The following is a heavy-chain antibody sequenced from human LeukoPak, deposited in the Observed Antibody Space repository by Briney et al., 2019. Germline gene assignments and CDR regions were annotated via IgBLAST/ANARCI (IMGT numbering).Heavy chain of an antibody. CDR2: ISLSGNYT. CDR1: GFTFSDYY. J-gene: IGHJ3*02. V-gene: IGHV3-11*06. D-gene: IGHD3-22*01. CDR3: ARVRMIVVVIRSEDDAFDI. Sequence: GGSLRLSCAASGFTFSDYYMSWIRQAPGKGLEWVSYISLSGNYTNYADSVKGRFTISRDNAKNSLYLQMNSLRAEDTAVYYCARVRMIVVVIRSEDDAFDIWGQGTMVTVSS.